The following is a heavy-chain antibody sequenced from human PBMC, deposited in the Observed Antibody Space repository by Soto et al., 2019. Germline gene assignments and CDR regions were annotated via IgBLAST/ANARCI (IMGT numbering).Heavy chain of an antibody. Sequence: ASVKVSCKASGYTFTSYDINWVRQATGQGLEWMGWISAYNGNTNYAQKLQGRVTMTTDTSTSTAYMELRSLRSDDTAVYYCARDLREPHTNLLWFGEPTYNWFDPWGQGTLVTVSS. CDR2: ISAYNGNT. J-gene: IGHJ5*02. CDR3: ARDLREPHTNLLWFGEPTYNWFDP. V-gene: IGHV1-18*01. D-gene: IGHD3-10*01. CDR1: GYTFTSYD.